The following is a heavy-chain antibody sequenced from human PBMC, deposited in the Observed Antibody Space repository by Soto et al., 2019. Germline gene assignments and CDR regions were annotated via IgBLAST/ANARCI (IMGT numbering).Heavy chain of an antibody. CDR2: INQSGST. CDR3: ARTYSSSWSPFDY. J-gene: IGHJ4*02. D-gene: IGHD6-13*01. V-gene: IGHV4-34*01. Sequence: QVQLQQWGAGLLKPSETLFLTCAVYGGSFSGYYWSWIRQPPGKGLEWIGEINQSGSTNYNPSLKSRVTISVDTSKNQFSLKLSSVTAADTAVYYCARTYSSSWSPFDYWGQGTLVTVSS. CDR1: GGSFSGYY.